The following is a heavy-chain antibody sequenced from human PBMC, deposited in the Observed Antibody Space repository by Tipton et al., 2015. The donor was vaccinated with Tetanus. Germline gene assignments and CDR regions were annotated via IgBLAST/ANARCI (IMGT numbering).Heavy chain of an antibody. CDR3: ARTSGGTREYYGIKY. D-gene: IGHD2/OR15-2a*01. J-gene: IGHJ4*02. Sequence: QSGPEVKKPGSSVKLSCKGSGATFNNFPISWVRQAPGQGLEWMGGIIPTFDTRTYAHKFQGRLTITADRSTRTAYMELSSLRSEDTAVYFCARTSGGTREYYGIKYWGQGTLVTVSS. V-gene: IGHV1-69*06. CDR2: IIPTFDTR. CDR1: GATFNNFP.